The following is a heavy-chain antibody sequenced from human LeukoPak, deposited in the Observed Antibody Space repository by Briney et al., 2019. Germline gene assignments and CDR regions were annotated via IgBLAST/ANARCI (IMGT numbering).Heavy chain of an antibody. CDR2: ISSSGASI. Sequence: GGSLRLSCAASGFTFSSYWMSWVRQSPGKGLEWVSFISSSGASIYYADSVKGRFTVSRDNAKNSLYLQMNSLGVEDTAMYYCAPICSSGNCFQTRFDYWGQGTLVTVSS. V-gene: IGHV3-21*01. CDR3: APICSSGNCFQTRFDY. D-gene: IGHD3-22*01. J-gene: IGHJ4*02. CDR1: GFTFSSYW.